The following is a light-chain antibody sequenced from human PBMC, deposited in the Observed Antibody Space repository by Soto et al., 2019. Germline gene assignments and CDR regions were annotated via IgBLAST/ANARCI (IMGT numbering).Light chain of an antibody. CDR1: QSISSW. CDR3: QQYNSYSEA. J-gene: IGKJ1*01. Sequence: DTQIAQSAVTVSASVGARVPITSGARQSISSWLAWYQQKPGKAPKLLTYDASILESGVPSRFSGSGSGTEFTLTISSLQPDDFATYYCQQYNSYSEAFGQGTKV. V-gene: IGKV1-5*01. CDR2: DAS.